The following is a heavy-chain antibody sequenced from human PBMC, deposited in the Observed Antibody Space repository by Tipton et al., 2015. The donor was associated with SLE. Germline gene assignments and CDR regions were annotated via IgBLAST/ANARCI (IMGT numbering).Heavy chain of an antibody. V-gene: IGHV4-34*01. CDR1: GGSFSGYY. CDR3: ATGYDFQTGWFQH. CDR2: INHSGST. D-gene: IGHD5-12*01. Sequence: LRLSCAVYGGSFSGYYWSWIRQPPGKGLEWIGEINHSGSTNYNPSLKSRLTISVDTSKNQFSLKLSSVTAADTAVYYCATGYDFQTGWFQHWGQGTLVTVSS. J-gene: IGHJ1*01.